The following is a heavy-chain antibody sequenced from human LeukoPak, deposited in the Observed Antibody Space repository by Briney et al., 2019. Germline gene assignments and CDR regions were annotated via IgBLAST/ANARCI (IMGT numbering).Heavy chain of an antibody. CDR1: GYTFTAYY. CDR3: ARGNVGPYDNSGYYSFDY. Sequence: GASVKVSCKASGYTFTAYYMHWVRQAPGQGLEWMGWINPNSGVTNYAQKFQGRVTMTRDTSIGTAYMELSRLRSDDTAVYYCARGNVGPYDNSGYYSFDYWGQGTLVTVSS. CDR2: INPNSGVT. J-gene: IGHJ4*02. D-gene: IGHD3-22*01. V-gene: IGHV1-2*02.